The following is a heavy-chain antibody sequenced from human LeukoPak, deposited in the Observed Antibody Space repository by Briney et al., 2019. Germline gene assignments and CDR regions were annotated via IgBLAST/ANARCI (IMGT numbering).Heavy chain of an antibody. V-gene: IGHV3-7*01. CDR1: GFTFSDYW. D-gene: IGHD5-24*01. CDR2: IKQYGSEK. CDR3: ARWLELMRNFDW. J-gene: IGHJ4*02. Sequence: GGSLRLSCIVSGFTFSDYWMSWVRQAPGKGLEWVANIKQYGSEKDYVDALKGRFTISRDNAKHSLYLQMNSLRAEDTAVYYCARWLELMRNFDWWGQGTLVTVSS.